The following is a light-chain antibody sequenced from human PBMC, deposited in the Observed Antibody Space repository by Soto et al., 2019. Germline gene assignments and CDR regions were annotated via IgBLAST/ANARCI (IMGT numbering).Light chain of an antibody. Sequence: QSVLTQPPSASVAPVQRVTISCSGSNSEIGSNTVNWYQQLPRTAPKLLIYYDNLRPSGVPDRISGSKSGTSASLASSGLQADDEADYYCSAWYDSRNGRVFCTGTKLTVL. J-gene: IGLJ1*01. V-gene: IGLV1-44*01. CDR3: SAWYDSRNGRV. CDR2: YDN. CDR1: NSEIGSNT.